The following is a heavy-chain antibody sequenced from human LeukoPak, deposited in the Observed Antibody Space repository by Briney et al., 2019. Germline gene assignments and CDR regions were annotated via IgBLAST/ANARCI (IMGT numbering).Heavy chain of an antibody. CDR3: AVVKYYHDRRFDP. Sequence: ASVKVSCKASGYTFTSYGISWVRQAPGQGLEWMGWISAYNGNTNYAQKFQGRVTMTTDTSTSTAYMELRSLRSDDTAVYYCAVVKYYHDRRFDPWGQGTLVTVS. CDR1: GYTFTSYG. V-gene: IGHV1-18*01. D-gene: IGHD2-2*01. CDR2: ISAYNGNT. J-gene: IGHJ5*02.